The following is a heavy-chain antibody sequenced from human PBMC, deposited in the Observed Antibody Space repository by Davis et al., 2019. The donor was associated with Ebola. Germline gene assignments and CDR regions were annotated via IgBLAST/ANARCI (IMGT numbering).Heavy chain of an antibody. D-gene: IGHD3-10*01. V-gene: IGHV1-18*01. CDR2: ISAYNGNT. CDR3: AKGNVLLWFYGMDV. CDR1: GYTFTSYG. J-gene: IGHJ6*02. Sequence: AASVKVSCKASGYTFTSYGISWVRQAPGQGLEWMGWISAYNGNTNYAQKLQGRVTMTTDTSTSTAYMELSSLRSEDTAVYYCAKGNVLLWFYGMDVWGQGTTVTVSS.